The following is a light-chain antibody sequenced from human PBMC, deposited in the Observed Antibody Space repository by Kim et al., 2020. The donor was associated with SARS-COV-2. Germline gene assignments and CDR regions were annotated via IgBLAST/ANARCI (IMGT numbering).Light chain of an antibody. V-gene: IGKV3-20*01. J-gene: IGKJ1*01. CDR2: RAS. CDR3: LHYGRSSRT. Sequence: EIVVTQSPGTLSLSPGERAILSCRASENVDGDYIAWYQQKIGQPPRLLIYRASSRASEVAERFTGSGSGTDFTLTINRLEPEDVAIYFCLHYGRSSRTFGQGTKVDIK. CDR1: ENVDGDY.